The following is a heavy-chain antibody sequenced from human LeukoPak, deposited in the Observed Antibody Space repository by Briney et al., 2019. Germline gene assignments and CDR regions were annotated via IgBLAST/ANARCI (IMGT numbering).Heavy chain of an antibody. D-gene: IGHD3-3*01. CDR2: INHSGST. CDR1: GGSFSGYH. CDR3: ARGGPYYDFWSGHEFDY. V-gene: IGHV4-34*01. J-gene: IGHJ4*02. Sequence: SETLSLTCAVYGGSFSGYHWSWIRQPPGKGLEWIGEINHSGSTNYNPSLKSRVTISVDTSKNQFSLKLSSVTAADTAVYYCARGGPYYDFWSGHEFDYWGQGTLVTVSS.